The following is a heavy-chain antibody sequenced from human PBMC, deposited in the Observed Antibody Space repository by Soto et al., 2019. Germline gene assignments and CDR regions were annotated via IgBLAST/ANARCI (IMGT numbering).Heavy chain of an antibody. Sequence: SQTLSLTCTISGDSVSSNSAAWNWIRQSPSRGLEWLGGTYDMSKWYNDYAVSGKSRITLNPDTSKNQFSLQLNSGTPEEQAFYFCAKGGGGAAPAALDFWGQGTLVTVSS. CDR3: AKGGGGAAPAALDF. CDR1: GDSVSSNSAA. D-gene: IGHD1-26*01. V-gene: IGHV6-1*01. J-gene: IGHJ4*02. CDR2: TYDMSKWYN.